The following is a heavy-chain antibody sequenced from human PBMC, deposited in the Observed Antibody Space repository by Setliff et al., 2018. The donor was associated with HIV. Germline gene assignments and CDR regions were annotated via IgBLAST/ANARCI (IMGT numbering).Heavy chain of an antibody. CDR1: GGSISSGSYY. J-gene: IGHJ4*02. CDR2: NYTSGST. CDR3: ARDWGGPLDY. V-gene: IGHV4-61*09. D-gene: IGHD7-27*01. Sequence: SETLSLTCTVSGGSISSGSYYWSWIRQPAGQGLEWIGHNYTSGSTNYNPSLKSRVTISVDTSKNQFSLKLSSVTAADTAVYYCARDWGGPLDYWGQGTLVTVSS.